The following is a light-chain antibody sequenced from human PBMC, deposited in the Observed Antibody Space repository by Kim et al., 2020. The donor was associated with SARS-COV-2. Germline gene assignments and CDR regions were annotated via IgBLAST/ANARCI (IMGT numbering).Light chain of an antibody. J-gene: IGLJ2*01. V-gene: IGLV2-14*03. Sequence: QSALTQPASVSGSPGQSFTISCTGTTGDVGGYNYVSWYQKHPGKAPKLMIYDVINRPSGVSNRFSGSKSGNTASLTISGLQAEDEADYYCSSYTSSNTWVFVGGTQLTVL. CDR1: TGDVGGYNY. CDR3: SSYTSSNTWV. CDR2: DVI.